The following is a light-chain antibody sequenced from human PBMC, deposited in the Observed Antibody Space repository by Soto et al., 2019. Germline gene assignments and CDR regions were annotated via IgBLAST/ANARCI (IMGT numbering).Light chain of an antibody. CDR3: GTWDSSLSVV. Sequence: QSVLTQPPSVSAAPGQKVTISCSGSSSNIGNNYVSWYQQLPGTAPKLLIYDNNKRPSGIPDRFSGSKSGTSATLGITGLQTGDEADYCCGTWDSSLSVVFGGGTKLTVL. J-gene: IGLJ2*01. CDR1: SSNIGNNY. V-gene: IGLV1-51*01. CDR2: DNN.